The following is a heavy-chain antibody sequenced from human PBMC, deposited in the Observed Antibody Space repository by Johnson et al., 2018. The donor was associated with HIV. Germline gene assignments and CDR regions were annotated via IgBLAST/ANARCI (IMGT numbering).Heavy chain of an antibody. CDR3: AKDQGKAVAAPDAFDI. D-gene: IGHD6-19*01. J-gene: IGHJ3*02. CDR1: GFTFSTYA. CDR2: ISGSGGST. Sequence: VQLVESGGGLVQPGGSLRLSCAASGFTFSTYAMSWVRQAPGTGLEWVSAISGSGGSTYFADSVKGRFTISRDNSKNKLYLQMNSLRAEDTAVYYCAKDQGKAVAAPDAFDIWGQGTMVTVSS. V-gene: IGHV3-23*04.